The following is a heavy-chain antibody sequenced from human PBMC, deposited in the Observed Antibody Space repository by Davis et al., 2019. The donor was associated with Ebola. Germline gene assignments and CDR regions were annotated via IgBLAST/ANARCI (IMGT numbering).Heavy chain of an antibody. CDR1: GFTFSDYY. CDR3: ATSSYCGGDCYLDYYYYGMDV. V-gene: IGHV3-11*01. Sequence: GGSLRLSCAASGFTFSDYYMSWIRRAPGKGLEWVSFISGSGLTTYYADSVRGRFSISRDNAKNSLYLQMDKLGAEDTAVYYSATSSYCGGDCYLDYYYYGMDVWGQGTTVTVSS. J-gene: IGHJ6*02. CDR2: ISGSGLTT. D-gene: IGHD2-21*01.